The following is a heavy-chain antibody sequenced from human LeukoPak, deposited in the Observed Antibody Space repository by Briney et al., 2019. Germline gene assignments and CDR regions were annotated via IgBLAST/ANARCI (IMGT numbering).Heavy chain of an antibody. Sequence: ASVKVSCKASGGTFSSYAISWVRQAPGQGLEWMGRIIPILGIANYAQKFQGRVTITADKSTSTAYMELSSLRSEDTAVYYCARDSKYYYDSSGYYPAGYYFDYWGQGTLVTVSS. J-gene: IGHJ4*02. CDR2: IIPILGIA. CDR3: ARDSKYYYDSSGYYPAGYYFDY. V-gene: IGHV1-69*04. D-gene: IGHD3-22*01. CDR1: GGTFSSYA.